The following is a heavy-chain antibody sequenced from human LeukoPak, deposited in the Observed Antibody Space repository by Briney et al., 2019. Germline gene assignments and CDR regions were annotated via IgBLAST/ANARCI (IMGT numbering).Heavy chain of an antibody. Sequence: GGSLRLSRAASGFTFDDYAMHWVRQAPGKGLEWVSGISYNSDTIAYADSVKGRFTISRDNAKNSLYLQMNSLRAEDTALYYCAKDYCGGDCYSGWYFDLWGRGTLVTVSS. D-gene: IGHD2-21*02. V-gene: IGHV3-9*01. CDR3: AKDYCGGDCYSGWYFDL. J-gene: IGHJ2*01. CDR2: ISYNSDTI. CDR1: GFTFDDYA.